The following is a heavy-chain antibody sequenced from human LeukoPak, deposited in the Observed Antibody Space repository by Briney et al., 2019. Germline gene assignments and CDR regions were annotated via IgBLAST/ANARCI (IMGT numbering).Heavy chain of an antibody. V-gene: IGHV3-30*18. Sequence: GGSLRLSCAASGFTFSSYGMHWVRQAPGKGLEWLAFVSYDGSKKYYSDSVKGRFTISRDNSKNTLFLQMNSLRAEDTAVYYCAKHALGYLPAHQDYWGQGTLVTVSS. CDR2: VSYDGSKK. J-gene: IGHJ4*02. D-gene: IGHD1-1*01. CDR1: GFTFSSYG. CDR3: AKHALGYLPAHQDY.